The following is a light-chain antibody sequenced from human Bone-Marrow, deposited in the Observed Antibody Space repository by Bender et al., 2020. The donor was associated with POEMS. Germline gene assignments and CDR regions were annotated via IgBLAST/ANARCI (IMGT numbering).Light chain of an antibody. CDR2: GNI. CDR3: QSYHLSNHVV. Sequence: QSVLTQPPSVSGAPGQRVTISCTGSSSDIGTGYDVHWYQQLPGTAPKLLIYGNINRPSGVPDRFSGSKSGTSASLAITGLQAEDEADYYCQSYHLSNHVVFGGGTKLTVL. V-gene: IGLV1-40*01. CDR1: SSDIGTGYD. J-gene: IGLJ2*01.